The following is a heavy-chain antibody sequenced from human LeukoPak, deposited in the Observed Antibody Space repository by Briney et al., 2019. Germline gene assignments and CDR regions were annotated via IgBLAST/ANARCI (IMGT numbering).Heavy chain of an antibody. CDR2: IYSGGST. V-gene: IGHV3-53*01. D-gene: IGHD1-1*01. Sequence: GGSLRLSCAASGFTVSSNYMSWVRQAPGKGLEWVSVIYSGGSTYYADSVKGRFTISRDNSKNTLYLQMNSPRAEDTAVYYCASPRVRSAFDIWGQGTMVTVSS. CDR3: ASPRVRSAFDI. CDR1: GFTVSSNY. J-gene: IGHJ3*02.